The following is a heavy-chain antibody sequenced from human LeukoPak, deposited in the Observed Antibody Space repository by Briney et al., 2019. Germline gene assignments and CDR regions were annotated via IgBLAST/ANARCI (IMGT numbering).Heavy chain of an antibody. D-gene: IGHD3-22*01. Sequence: PGGSLRLACPASGFTFSSFAMSWVRQAPGKGLEWVAAISGSGGAPYYADSVRGRFTISRDNSKNTLYLQMNSLRVEDTAVYYCAKTGDTSGYYYHYDFGGQGTLVTVSS. CDR2: ISGSGGAP. J-gene: IGHJ4*02. CDR3: AKTGDTSGYYYHYDF. CDR1: GFTFSSFA. V-gene: IGHV3-23*01.